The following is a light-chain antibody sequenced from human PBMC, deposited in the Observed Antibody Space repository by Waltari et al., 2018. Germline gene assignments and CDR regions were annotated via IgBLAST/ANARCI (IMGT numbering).Light chain of an antibody. CDR1: RGIMNY. V-gene: IGKV1-39*01. CDR2: GAS. Sequence: DIQMTQSPSSLSASVGDRVTITCRASRGIMNYLSWYQQKPGKAPKFLIYGASALQSGVPSRFSGSGSGTEFTLTISSLQPDDSATYYCQQSYTTPITFGQGTRLEIK. J-gene: IGKJ5*01. CDR3: QQSYTTPIT.